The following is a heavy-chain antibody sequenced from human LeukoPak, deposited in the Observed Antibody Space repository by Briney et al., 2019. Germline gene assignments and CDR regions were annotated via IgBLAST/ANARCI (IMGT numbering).Heavy chain of an antibody. CDR1: GGSISSGGYY. J-gene: IGHJ6*02. CDR2: IYYSGST. Sequence: PSETLSLTCTVSGGSISSGGYYWSWIRQHPGKGLEWIGYIYYSGSTYYNPSLKSRVTISVDTSKNQFSLKLSSVTAADTAVYYCARDPMHDYYYYGMDVWGQGTTVTVSS. CDR3: ARDPMHDYYYYGMDV. V-gene: IGHV4-31*03.